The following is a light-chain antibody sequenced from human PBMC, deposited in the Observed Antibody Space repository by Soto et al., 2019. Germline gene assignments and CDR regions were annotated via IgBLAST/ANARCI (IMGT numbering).Light chain of an antibody. CDR2: DAS. CDR3: QHYNSYSEA. Sequence: DIQMTQSPSTLSASVGDRVTITCRASQSISSWLAWYQQKPGKAPKLLIYDASSLESGVSSRFSGSGSGTEFTLTISSLQPDDFATYYCQHYNSYSEAFGQWTKVDIK. V-gene: IGKV1-5*01. CDR1: QSISSW. J-gene: IGKJ1*01.